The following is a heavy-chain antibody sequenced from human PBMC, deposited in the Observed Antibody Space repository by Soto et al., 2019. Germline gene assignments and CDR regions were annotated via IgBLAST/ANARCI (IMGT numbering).Heavy chain of an antibody. J-gene: IGHJ4*02. V-gene: IGHV3-66*01. Sequence: GGSLSLSCAASGFTVSSNYMSWVRQAPGKGLEWVSVIYSGGSTYYADSVKGRFIISRDDSKNTLFLQMNYLRAEDTAVYYCATAKLLLPWLFDYWGQGTLVTVSS. CDR3: ATAKLLLPWLFDY. CDR1: GFTVSSNY. D-gene: IGHD2-15*01. CDR2: IYSGGST.